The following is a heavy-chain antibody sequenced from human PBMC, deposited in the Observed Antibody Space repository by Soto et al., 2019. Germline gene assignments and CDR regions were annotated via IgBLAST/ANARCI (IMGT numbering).Heavy chain of an antibody. Sequence: PSETLSLTCSVSGDSISNSRFYWAWIRQPPGEGLEWIGSIYHTGNAYYNPSLNSRVTISVDTSKNQFSLTVTSVTAADTAVYYCARRIVATETFDPWGQGTLVTVSS. CDR3: ARRIVATETFDP. CDR1: GDSISNSRFY. J-gene: IGHJ5*02. D-gene: IGHD5-12*01. V-gene: IGHV4-39*01. CDR2: IYHTGNA.